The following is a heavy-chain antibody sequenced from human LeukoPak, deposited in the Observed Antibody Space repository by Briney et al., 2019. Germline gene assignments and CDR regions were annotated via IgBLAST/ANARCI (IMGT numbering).Heavy chain of an antibody. J-gene: IGHJ4*02. D-gene: IGHD3-3*01. Sequence: SETLSLTCAVYGGSFSDYYWSWIRQPPGKGLEWIGEINHSGSTNYNPSLKRRVTISVDTSKNQFSLKLSSVTAADTAVYYCARGLRITIFGVVIISPHFDYWGQGTLVTVSS. CDR2: INHSGST. V-gene: IGHV4-34*01. CDR3: ARGLRITIFGVVIISPHFDY. CDR1: GGSFSDYY.